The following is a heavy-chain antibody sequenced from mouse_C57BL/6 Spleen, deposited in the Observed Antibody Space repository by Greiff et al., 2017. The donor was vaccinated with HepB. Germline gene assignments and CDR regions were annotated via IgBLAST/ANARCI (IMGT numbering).Heavy chain of an antibody. J-gene: IGHJ4*01. Sequence: EVQLQQSGAELVRPGASVKLSCTASGFNIKDDYMHWVKQRPEQGLEWIGWIDPENGDTEYASKFQGKATITADTSSNTAYLQLSSLTSEDTAVYYCTLLLSPNYYAMDYWGQGTSVTVSS. CDR2: IDPENGDT. CDR1: GFNIKDDY. CDR3: TLLLSPNYYAMDY. D-gene: IGHD1-1*01. V-gene: IGHV14-4*01.